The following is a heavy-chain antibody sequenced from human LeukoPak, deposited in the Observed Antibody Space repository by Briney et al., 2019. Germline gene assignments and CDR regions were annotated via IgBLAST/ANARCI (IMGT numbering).Heavy chain of an antibody. CDR3: ARLGLLWELPH. CDR1: GYPFSNYW. D-gene: IGHD1-26*01. Sequence: GESLKISCKGSGYPFSNYWIGWVRQKPGKGLEWLGIIYPGDSDTRYSPSFQGQVTISADKSISTAYLQWSTLKASDTATYYCARLGLLWELPHWGQGTLVTVSS. V-gene: IGHV5-51*01. CDR2: IYPGDSDT. J-gene: IGHJ4*02.